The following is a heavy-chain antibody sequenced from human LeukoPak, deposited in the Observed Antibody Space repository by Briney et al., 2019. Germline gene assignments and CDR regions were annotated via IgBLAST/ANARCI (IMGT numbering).Heavy chain of an antibody. CDR1: GFTFRNHE. J-gene: IGHJ6*03. D-gene: IGHD6-6*01. CDR2: ISGSGNIK. Sequence: GGSLRLSCAASGFTFRNHEMSWVRQTPGKGLEWVSDISGSGNIKNYADSVKGRFTISRDNAKNSLFLQMNSLRAEDTAVYYCAKEPGTSSSLYYYMDAWGKGTSVTVSS. V-gene: IGHV3-48*03. CDR3: AKEPGTSSSLYYYMDA.